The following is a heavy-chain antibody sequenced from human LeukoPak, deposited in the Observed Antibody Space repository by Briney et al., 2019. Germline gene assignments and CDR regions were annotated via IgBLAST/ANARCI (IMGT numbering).Heavy chain of an antibody. CDR1: GFTFDDYA. J-gene: IGHJ6*03. V-gene: IGHV3-9*01. CDR2: IGWNSGTI. Sequence: GGSLRLSCAASGFTFDDYAMHWVRQAPGKGLEWVSGIGWNSGTILYADSVKGRFTISRDSAKNSLYLQMNSLRAEDTAVYYCARDAAVQQLGYYYYYMDVWGKGITVTVSS. D-gene: IGHD6-13*01. CDR3: ARDAAVQQLGYYYYYMDV.